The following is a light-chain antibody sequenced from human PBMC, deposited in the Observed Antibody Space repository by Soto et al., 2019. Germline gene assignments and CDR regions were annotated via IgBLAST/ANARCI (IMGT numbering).Light chain of an antibody. CDR2: GAS. CDR1: QTVSRDY. J-gene: IGKJ1*01. CDR3: QQYGNSPPT. V-gene: IGKV3-20*01. Sequence: SVLTQAPGTLSLSPGERDTLCCKPSQTVSRDYLAWYQQRHGQAPRXXIYGASSRATGIPDRFSGSVSGTDLTLNISRLEPEDGEVYQGQQYGNSPPTFGQGTKVDIK.